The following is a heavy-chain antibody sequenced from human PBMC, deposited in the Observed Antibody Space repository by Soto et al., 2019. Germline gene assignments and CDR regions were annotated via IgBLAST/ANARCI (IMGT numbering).Heavy chain of an antibody. CDR3: ARFLLWFGELSWASYYGMDV. J-gene: IGHJ6*02. V-gene: IGHV4-4*02. Sequence: PSETLSLTCAVSGGSISSSNWWSWVRPPPGKGLEWIGEIYHSGSTNYNPSLKSRVTISVDKSKNQFSLKLSSVTAADTAVYYRARFLLWFGELSWASYYGMDVWGQGTTVTVSS. CDR2: IYHSGST. D-gene: IGHD3-10*01. CDR1: GGSISSSNW.